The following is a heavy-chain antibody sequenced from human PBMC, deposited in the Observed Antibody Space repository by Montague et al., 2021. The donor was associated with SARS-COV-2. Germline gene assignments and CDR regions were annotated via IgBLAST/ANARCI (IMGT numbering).Heavy chain of an antibody. CDR1: GGSISSYY. Sequence: SETLSLTCTVSGGSISSYYWCWIRQPPGKGLEWIGYIYYSGSTNYNPSLKSRVTISVDTSKNQFSLTLSSVTAADTAVYYCARVVAAAGTPVFDYWGQGTLVTVSS. J-gene: IGHJ4*02. CDR3: ARVVAAAGTPVFDY. V-gene: IGHV4-59*01. D-gene: IGHD6-13*01. CDR2: IYYSGST.